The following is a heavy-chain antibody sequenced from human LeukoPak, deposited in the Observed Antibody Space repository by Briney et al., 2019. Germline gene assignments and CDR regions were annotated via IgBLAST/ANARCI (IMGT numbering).Heavy chain of an antibody. CDR3: SSLTSLGYYFDY. D-gene: IGHD3-16*02. Sequence: SETLSLTCAVYGGSFSGYYWSWIRQPPGEGLEWIGEINHSGSTNYNPSLKSRVTISVDTSKNQFSLKLSSVTAADTAVYYCSSLTSLGYYFDYWGQGTLVTVSS. J-gene: IGHJ4*02. V-gene: IGHV4-34*01. CDR2: INHSGST. CDR1: GGSFSGYY.